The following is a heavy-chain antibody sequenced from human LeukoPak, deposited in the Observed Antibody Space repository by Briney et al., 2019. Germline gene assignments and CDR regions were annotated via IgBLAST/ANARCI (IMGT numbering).Heavy chain of an antibody. V-gene: IGHV5-51*01. D-gene: IGHD6-13*01. J-gene: IGHJ4*02. CDR1: GYSFPNYW. CDR3: ARRTMYSSSWDYFDY. Sequence: GSSLKISSKGSGYSFPNYWIGWVRQIPGKGLEWMGIIYPRDSDTRYSPSFQGQVTISADKSISTAYLQWSSLKASDTAMYYCARRTMYSSSWDYFDYWGQGTLVTVSS. CDR2: IYPRDSDT.